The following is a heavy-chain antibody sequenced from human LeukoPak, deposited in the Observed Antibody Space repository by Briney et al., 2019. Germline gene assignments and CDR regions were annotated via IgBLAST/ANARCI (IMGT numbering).Heavy chain of an antibody. Sequence: GGSLRLSCAASGFTFSRYWMTWVRQAPGKGLEWVANIKQDGSEKYYVDSVKGRFTISRDNAKNSLYLQMNSLRAEDTAVYYCARADRLYAFDIWGQGTMVTVSS. CDR3: ARADRLYAFDI. D-gene: IGHD2-15*01. V-gene: IGHV3-7*01. CDR2: IKQDGSEK. CDR1: GFTFSRYW. J-gene: IGHJ3*02.